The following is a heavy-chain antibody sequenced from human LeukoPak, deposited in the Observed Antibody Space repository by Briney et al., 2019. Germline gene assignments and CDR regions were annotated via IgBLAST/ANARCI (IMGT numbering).Heavy chain of an antibody. J-gene: IGHJ4*02. Sequence: SETLSLTCTLSGYSISSGYYWGWIRQPPGKGLEWIGSIYYSGSTYYNPSLKSRVTISADTSKNQFSLKLYSVTAADTAVYYCATRKLGNDYWGQGTLVTVSS. V-gene: IGHV4-38-2*02. CDR2: IYYSGST. CDR3: ATRKLGNDY. D-gene: IGHD7-27*01. CDR1: GYSISSGYY.